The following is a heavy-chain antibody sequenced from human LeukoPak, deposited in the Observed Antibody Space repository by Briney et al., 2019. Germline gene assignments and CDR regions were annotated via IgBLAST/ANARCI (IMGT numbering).Heavy chain of an antibody. CDR1: GESSFSSYY. CDR3: SRQVVGNDY. J-gene: IGHJ4*02. V-gene: IGHV4-34*01. Sequence: PSETLSLTCAVYGESSFSSYYWSWIRQTPGGALEWIGEINHSGYTHYNPSLKSRVTLSIDTSKNQFSLRVTSVTAADTAVYYCSRQVVGNDYWGQGTLVTVSS. CDR2: INHSGYT. D-gene: IGHD3-22*01.